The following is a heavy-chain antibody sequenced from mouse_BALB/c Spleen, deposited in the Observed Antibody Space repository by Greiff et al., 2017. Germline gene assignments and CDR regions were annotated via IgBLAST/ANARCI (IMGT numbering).Heavy chain of an antibody. D-gene: IGHD2-4*01. J-gene: IGHJ2*01. Sequence: VHVKQSGPELVKPGASVKISCKASGYSFTGYFMNWVMQSHGKSLEWIGRINPYNGDTFYNQKFKGKATLTVDKSSSTAHMELRSLASEDSAVYYCARGDYDGLGYWGQGTTLTVSS. CDR3: ARGDYDGLGY. V-gene: IGHV1-20*02. CDR1: GYSFTGYF. CDR2: INPYNGDT.